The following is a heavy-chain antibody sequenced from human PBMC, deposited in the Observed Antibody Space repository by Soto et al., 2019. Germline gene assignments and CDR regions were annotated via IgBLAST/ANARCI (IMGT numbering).Heavy chain of an antibody. Sequence: PGGSLRLSCAASGFTFSSYEMNWVRQAPGKGLEWVSYISSSGSTIYYADSVKGRFTISRDNAKNSLYLQMNSLRAEDTAVYYCARDPTDGDYDYYYGMDVWGQGTTVTVSS. CDR2: ISSSGSTI. V-gene: IGHV3-48*03. J-gene: IGHJ6*02. CDR1: GFTFSSYE. D-gene: IGHD4-17*01. CDR3: ARDPTDGDYDYYYGMDV.